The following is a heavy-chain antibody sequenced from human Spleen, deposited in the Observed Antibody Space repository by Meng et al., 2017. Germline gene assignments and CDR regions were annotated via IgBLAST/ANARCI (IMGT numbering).Heavy chain of an antibody. CDR3: AREKPGVCYFDY. CDR1: GYTFNSYH. J-gene: IGHJ4*02. D-gene: IGHD2-8*01. V-gene: IGHV1-46*02. CDR2: INPSVGST. Sequence: QVQVVQAGAEVKKPGASGKASCKASGYTFNSYHKHWVRQAPGQGLEWMGIINPSVGSTGYAQKFQGRVTMTRDTSTSTVYMELSSLTSEDTAVYYCAREKPGVCYFDYWGQGTLVTVSS.